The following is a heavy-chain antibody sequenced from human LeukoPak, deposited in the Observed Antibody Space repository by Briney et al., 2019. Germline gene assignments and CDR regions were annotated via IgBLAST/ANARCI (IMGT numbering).Heavy chain of an antibody. V-gene: IGHV3-23*01. CDR2: ISGSGGST. CDR1: GFTFSSYA. J-gene: IGHJ4*02. Sequence: GGSLRLSCAASGFTFSSYAVSWVRQAPGKGLEWVSAISGSGGSTYYADSVKGRFTTSRDNAKNSLYLQMNSLRAEDTAVYYCARDGRDGYNDFDYWGQGTLVTVSS. D-gene: IGHD5-24*01. CDR3: ARDGRDGYNDFDY.